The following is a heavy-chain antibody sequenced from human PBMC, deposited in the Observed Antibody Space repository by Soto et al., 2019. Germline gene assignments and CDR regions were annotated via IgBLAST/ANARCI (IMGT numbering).Heavy chain of an antibody. Sequence: EALQISGQGSGYSFTTYWIGWVRHVPGKGLEWMGIIYPGDSDSRYSPSFQGQVTISADKSINTIYLHWTGLKASDTAMYYCGRGRYFLLLLGRAAVFDICGPGIMVSV. CDR3: GRGRYFLLLLGRAAVFDI. D-gene: IGHD3-9*01. J-gene: IGHJ3*02. CDR2: IYPGDSDS. CDR1: GYSFTTYW. V-gene: IGHV5-51*01.